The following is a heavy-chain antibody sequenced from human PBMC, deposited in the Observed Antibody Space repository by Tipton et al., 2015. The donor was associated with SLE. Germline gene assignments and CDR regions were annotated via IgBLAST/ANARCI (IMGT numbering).Heavy chain of an antibody. CDR1: GDSITDSGYS. CDR2: IHHSGRT. D-gene: IGHD1-26*01. J-gene: IGHJ5*02. V-gene: IGHV4-31*03. CDR3: ARQHSGGATDT. Sequence: TLSLTCTVSGDSITDSGYSWNWVRQHPGAGLEWIGYIHHSGRTDYNPSLRSRVTTSRDTSKNQFSLNVNSVTAADTAVYYCARQHSGGATDTWGQGTLVTVSS.